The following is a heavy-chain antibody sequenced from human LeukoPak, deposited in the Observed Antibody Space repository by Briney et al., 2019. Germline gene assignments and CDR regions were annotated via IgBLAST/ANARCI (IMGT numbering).Heavy chain of an antibody. Sequence: GASVKVSCKASGYTFTSYDINWVRQATVPGLEWMGWMNPNSGNTGYAQKFQGRVTMTRNTSISTAYMELSSLRSEDTAVYYCARGPVVRGVMRTNWFDPWGQGTLVTVSS. J-gene: IGHJ5*02. CDR1: GYTFTSYD. CDR3: ARGPVVRGVMRTNWFDP. V-gene: IGHV1-8*01. D-gene: IGHD3-10*01. CDR2: MNPNSGNT.